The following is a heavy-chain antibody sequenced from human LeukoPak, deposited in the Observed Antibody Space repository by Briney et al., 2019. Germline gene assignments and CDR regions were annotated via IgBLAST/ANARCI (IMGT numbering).Heavy chain of an antibody. CDR1: GGSISSYY. J-gene: IGHJ6*03. CDR2: IYTSGST. D-gene: IGHD1-26*01. Sequence: PSETLSLTCTVSGGSISSYYWSWIRQPPGKGLEWIGYIYTSGSTNYNPSLKSRVTISVDTSKNQFSLKLSSVTAADTAVYYCARVGGKPSPSKIPYYYYYYMDVWGKGTTVTVSS. V-gene: IGHV4-4*09. CDR3: ARVGGKPSPSKIPYYYYYYMDV.